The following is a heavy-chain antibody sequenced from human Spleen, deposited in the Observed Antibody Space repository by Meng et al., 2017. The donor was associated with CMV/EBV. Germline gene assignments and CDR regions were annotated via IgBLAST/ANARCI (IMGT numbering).Heavy chain of an antibody. J-gene: IGHJ6*02. CDR3: AKDTAIPKHYYYGMDV. V-gene: IGHV3-21*01. D-gene: IGHD5-18*01. CDR2: ISSGSSYI. CDR1: GFNFAYYA. Sequence: GGSLRLSCAASGFNFAYYAMTWVRQAPGKGLEWVSSISSGSSYIYYAASVKGRFTISRDNAKNSLFLQMNSLRAEDTAVYYCAKDTAIPKHYYYGMDVWGQGTTVTVSS.